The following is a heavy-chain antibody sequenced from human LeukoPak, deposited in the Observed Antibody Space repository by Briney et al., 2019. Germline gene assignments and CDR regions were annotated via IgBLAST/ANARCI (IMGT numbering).Heavy chain of an antibody. D-gene: IGHD2-21*01. Sequence: GESLKISCKGSGYSFTSYWLGWVRQIPGKGLEWMGIIYPGDSDTRLSPSFQGQVTISADKSISTAYLQWSSLKASDTAMYYCASDLNSDDDAFDIWGQGTMVTVSS. CDR2: IYPGDSDT. V-gene: IGHV5-51*01. J-gene: IGHJ3*02. CDR3: ASDLNSDDDAFDI. CDR1: GYSFTSYW.